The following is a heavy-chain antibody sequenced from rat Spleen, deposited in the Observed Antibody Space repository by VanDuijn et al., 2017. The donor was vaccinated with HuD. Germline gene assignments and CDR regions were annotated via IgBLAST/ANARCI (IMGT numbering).Heavy chain of an antibody. Sequence: EVQLVESGGGLVQPGRSLKLSCAASGFTFSDYGMAWVRQAPTKGLEWVATISYGDSSGHSSTYYRDSVKGRFTISRENAKSTLYLQMDSLRSEDTATYYCTTRPYYSSLNWFPYWGQGTLVTVSS. D-gene: IGHD1-2*01. CDR2: ISYGDSSGHSST. J-gene: IGHJ3*01. CDR1: GFTFSDYG. V-gene: IGHV5-29*01. CDR3: TTRPYYSSLNWFPY.